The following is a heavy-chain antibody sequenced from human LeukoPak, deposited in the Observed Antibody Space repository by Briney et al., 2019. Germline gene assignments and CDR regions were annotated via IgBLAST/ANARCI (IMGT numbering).Heavy chain of an antibody. Sequence: GGSLRLSCAASGFTFSSYAMSWVRQAPGKGLEWVSSLRGNGGSTEYVDSVRGRFVISRDNSRNTLYLQMNSLRAEDTAVYYCAKSVTAAGTYAFDIWGQGAVVTVSS. CDR1: GFTFSSYA. CDR2: LRGNGGST. D-gene: IGHD6-13*01. V-gene: IGHV3-23*01. J-gene: IGHJ3*02. CDR3: AKSVTAAGTYAFDI.